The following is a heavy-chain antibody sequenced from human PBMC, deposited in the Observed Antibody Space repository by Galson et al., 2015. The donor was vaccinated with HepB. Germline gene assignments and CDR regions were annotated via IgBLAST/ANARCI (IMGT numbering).Heavy chain of an antibody. J-gene: IGHJ4*02. D-gene: IGHD4-17*01. V-gene: IGHV4-39*07. CDR3: AREWDGDYCFDS. CDR2: IYYSGTT. Sequence: SETLSLTCTVSGGSISSRSYYYWGWIRQPPGKGLEWIGSIYYSGTTFYNPSLTSRVTISVDTSKNHFSLNVTSVTAADTAVYYCAREWDGDYCFDSWGQGTLVTVSS. CDR1: GGSISSRSYYY.